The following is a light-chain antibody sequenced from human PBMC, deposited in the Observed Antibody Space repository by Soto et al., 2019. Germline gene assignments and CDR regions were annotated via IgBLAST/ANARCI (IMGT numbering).Light chain of an antibody. J-gene: IGLJ1*01. CDR3: SSFTSCMTNV. V-gene: IGLV2-14*03. CDR2: DGG. CDR1: SSDVGGYNS. Sequence: QSALTQSASVSGSPGQSITISCTGTSSDVGGYNSVSWYQVHPGKAPKLILYDGGDRPSGVSYRFSGSKSGNTASLTLSGLQAADDDCYFCSSFTSCMTNVFGSGTKLTVL.